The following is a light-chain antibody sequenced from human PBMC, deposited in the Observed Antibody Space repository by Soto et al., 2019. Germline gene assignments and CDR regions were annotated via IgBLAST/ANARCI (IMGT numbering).Light chain of an antibody. CDR2: AAS. CDR3: QQATSFPRT. V-gene: IGKV1-12*01. Sequence: DIQMTQSPSSVSASVGDRVTISCRASQGVTTWLAWYQQKPGRAPKLLIYAASTLQSGVPSRFSGSGSGTDFTLTISSLQPGDFATYYCQQATSFPRTFGQGTKVDIK. CDR1: QGVTTW. J-gene: IGKJ1*01.